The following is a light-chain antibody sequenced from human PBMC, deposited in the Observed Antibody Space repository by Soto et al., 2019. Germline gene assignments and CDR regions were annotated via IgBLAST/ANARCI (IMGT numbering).Light chain of an antibody. CDR3: SSYAGTPFV. CDR2: EVN. J-gene: IGLJ1*01. Sequence: QSALTQPPSASGSPGQSVTISCTGTSSDVGRYNYVSWYQQHPGKAPKLMISEVNKRASGVPDRFSGSKSGNTASLTVSGLQAEDEADYYCSSYAGTPFVFGTETKVTVL. CDR1: SSDVGRYNY. V-gene: IGLV2-8*01.